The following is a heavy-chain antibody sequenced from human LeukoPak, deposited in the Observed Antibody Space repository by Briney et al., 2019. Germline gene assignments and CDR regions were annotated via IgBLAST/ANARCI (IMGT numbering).Heavy chain of an antibody. CDR2: IIPIFGTA. V-gene: IGHV1-69*13. Sequence: GASVKVSCKASGGTFSSYAISWVRQAPGQGLEWMGGIIPIFGTANYAQKFQGRVTITADESTSTAYMELSSLRSEDTAVYYCAKGSYYDILTAYFDYWGQGTLVTVSS. CDR1: GGTFSSYA. J-gene: IGHJ4*02. CDR3: AKGSYYDILTAYFDY. D-gene: IGHD3-9*01.